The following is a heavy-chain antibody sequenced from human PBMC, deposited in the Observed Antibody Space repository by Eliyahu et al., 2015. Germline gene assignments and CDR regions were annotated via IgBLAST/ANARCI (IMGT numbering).Heavy chain of an antibody. D-gene: IGHD3-16*01. J-gene: IGHJ6*02. Sequence: QVQLRESGPGLVKPSQTLSLTCRVSGXSLXSPAYRWHXIRHNXGRGLEXMGNXXNSGTPSHNPSLKSRLIISVDMSKNLFSLRLSSVTAADTAVYFCAGDTFMTGMDVWGPGTTVSVSS. CDR2: XXNSGTP. CDR1: GXSLXSPAYR. V-gene: IGHV4-31*03. CDR3: AGDTFMTGMDV.